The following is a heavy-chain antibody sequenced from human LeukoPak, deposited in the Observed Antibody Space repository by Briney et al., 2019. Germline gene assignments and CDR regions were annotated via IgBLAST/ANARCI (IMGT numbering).Heavy chain of an antibody. Sequence: GESLKISCKGSGYSFTSYWIGRVRQMPGKGLEWMGIIYPGDSDTRYSPSFQGQVTISADKSISTAYLQWSSLKASDTAMYYCAGHFFSGYSSGWYEEPPFDIWGQGTMVTVSS. CDR3: AGHFFSGYSSGWYEEPPFDI. D-gene: IGHD6-19*01. CDR1: GYSFTSYW. CDR2: IYPGDSDT. J-gene: IGHJ3*02. V-gene: IGHV5-51*01.